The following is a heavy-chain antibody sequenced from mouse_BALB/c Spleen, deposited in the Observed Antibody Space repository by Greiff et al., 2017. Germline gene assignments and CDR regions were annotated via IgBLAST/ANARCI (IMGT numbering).Heavy chain of an antibody. CDR1: GYSITSDYA. J-gene: IGHJ2*01. V-gene: IGHV3-2*02. CDR2: ISYSGST. D-gene: IGHD2-10*01. CDR3: AKAYYGNSFDY. Sequence: DVKLQESGPGLVKPSQSLSLTCTVTGYSITSDYAWNWIRQFPGNKLEWMGYISYSGSTSYNPSLKSRISITRDTSKNQFFLQLNSVTTEDTATYYCAKAYYGNSFDYWGQGTTLTVSS.